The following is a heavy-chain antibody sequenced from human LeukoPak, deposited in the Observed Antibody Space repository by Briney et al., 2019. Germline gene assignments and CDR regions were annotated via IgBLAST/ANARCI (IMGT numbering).Heavy chain of an antibody. CDR3: ASVRLYCSGGSCYPYYFDY. Sequence: SQTLSLTCAISGDSVSSNSAAWNWIRQSPSRGLEWLGRTYYRSKWYNDYAVSMKSRITINPDTSKNQFSLQLNSVTPEDTAVYYCASVRLYCSGGSCYPYYFDYWGQGTLVTVSS. CDR1: GDSVSSNSAA. CDR2: TYYRSKWYN. J-gene: IGHJ4*02. D-gene: IGHD2-15*01. V-gene: IGHV6-1*01.